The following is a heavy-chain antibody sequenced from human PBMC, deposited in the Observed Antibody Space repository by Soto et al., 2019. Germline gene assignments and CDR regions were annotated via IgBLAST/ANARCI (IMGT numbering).Heavy chain of an antibody. CDR1: GFTVSSYA. CDR3: ARGGYYDSTGYAN. D-gene: IGHD3-22*01. J-gene: IGHJ4*02. Sequence: GGSLRLSCAASGFTVSSYAMSWVRQAPGKGLEWVSGISVSGSTTYYADSVKGRFTISRDNSKNTLYLQMSSLRAEDTAVYYCARGGYYDSTGYANWGQGTLVTVSS. V-gene: IGHV3-23*01. CDR2: ISVSGSTT.